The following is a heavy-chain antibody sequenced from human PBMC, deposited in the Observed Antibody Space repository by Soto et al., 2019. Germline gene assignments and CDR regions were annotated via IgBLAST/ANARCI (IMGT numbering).Heavy chain of an antibody. CDR3: ARGRIVVAGRSAYYGMDV. J-gene: IGHJ6*02. D-gene: IGHD6-19*01. V-gene: IGHV1-69*13. CDR1: GGTLSNTA. Sequence: GASVKVSCNASGGTLSNTAFSWVRQAPGQGLEWMGGLIPVFGMVNYAHNFQGRVMITADESMGTTYLELSSLRSEDTAVYYCARGRIVVAGRSAYYGMDVWGQGTTVTVSS. CDR2: LIPVFGMV.